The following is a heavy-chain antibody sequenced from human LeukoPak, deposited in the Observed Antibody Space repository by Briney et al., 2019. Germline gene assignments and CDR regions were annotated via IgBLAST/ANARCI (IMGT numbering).Heavy chain of an antibody. J-gene: IGHJ4*02. CDR2: IYSGRHT. V-gene: IGHV4-59*08. CDR1: GGSVNGYY. Sequence: SETLSLTCTVSGGSVNGYYWTWIRQPPGKGLQWIGYIYSGRHTNYNPSLKSRITILIDTSENQLSLKLSSMTAADTAVYYCARGRLGPVPFDYWGQGTLVTVSS. D-gene: IGHD1-14*01. CDR3: ARGRLGPVPFDY.